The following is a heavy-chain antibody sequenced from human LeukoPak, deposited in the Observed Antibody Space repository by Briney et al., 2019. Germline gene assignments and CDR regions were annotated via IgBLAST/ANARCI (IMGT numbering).Heavy chain of an antibody. V-gene: IGHV4-4*07. J-gene: IGHJ6*03. CDR2: IYTSGST. CDR1: GGSISSYY. CDR3: ARVRGSSPYYYMDV. D-gene: IGHD6-13*01. Sequence: SETLSLTCTVSGGSISSYYWSWIRQPAGKGLEWIGRIYTSGSTNYNPSLKSRVTMSVGTSKNQFSLKLSSVTAADTAVYYCARVRGSSPYYYMDVWGKGTTVTVSS.